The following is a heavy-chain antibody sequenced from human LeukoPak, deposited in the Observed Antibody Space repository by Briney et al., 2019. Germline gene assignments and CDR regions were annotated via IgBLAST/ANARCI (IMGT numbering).Heavy chain of an antibody. V-gene: IGHV7-4-1*02. CDR2: INTDTGKP. CDR3: ARGIGIGVVLMVHGNMDV. J-gene: IGHJ6*03. CDR1: GYTFTDYC. Sequence: ASVKVSCKASGYTFTDYCMDWVRQAPGQGLEWMGWINTDTGKPTYAQGFTGRFVLSLDTSVTTAYLQISSLKAEDTAVYYCARGIGIGVVLMVHGNMDVWGKGTTVTVSS. D-gene: IGHD2-8*01.